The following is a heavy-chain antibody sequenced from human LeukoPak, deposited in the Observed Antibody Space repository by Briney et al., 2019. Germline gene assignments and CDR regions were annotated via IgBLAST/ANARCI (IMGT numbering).Heavy chain of an antibody. CDR2: IFPGDSDT. Sequence: GEALKISSKGSGYGSTTYCIAWVRQMPGKGLEWRGIIFPGDSDTRYSPSFQGQVTISVDKSITTTYLQWISLKASDTAMYYCARPLDSTGYYLDAFDIWGQGTMVTVSS. J-gene: IGHJ3*02. CDR3: ARPLDSTGYYLDAFDI. V-gene: IGHV5-51*01. CDR1: GYGSTTYC. D-gene: IGHD3-22*01.